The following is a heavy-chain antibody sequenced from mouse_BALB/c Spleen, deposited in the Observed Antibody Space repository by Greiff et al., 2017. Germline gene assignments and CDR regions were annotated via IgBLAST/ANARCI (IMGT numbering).Heavy chain of an antibody. V-gene: IGHV5-12-1*01. J-gene: IGHJ3*01. CDR2: ISSGGGST. CDR3: ARDKGTSGNYRCAY. D-gene: IGHD2-1*01. Sequence: EVMLVESGGGLVKPGGSLKLSCAASGFAFSSYDMSWVRQTPEKRLEWVAYISSGGGSTYYPDTVKGRFTISRDNAKNTLYLQMSSLKSEDTAMYYCARDKGTSGNYRCAYWGQGTLVTVSA. CDR1: GFAFSSYD.